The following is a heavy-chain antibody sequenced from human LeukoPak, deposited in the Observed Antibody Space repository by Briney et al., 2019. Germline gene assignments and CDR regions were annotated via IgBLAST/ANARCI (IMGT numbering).Heavy chain of an antibody. Sequence: SETLSLTCAVSGGSISSGGYSWSWIRQPPGKGLEWIGYIYHSGSTYYNPSLKSRVTISVDRSKNQFSLKLSSVTAADTAVYYCARDRVLGYCSGGSCYSGWFDPWGQGTLVTVSS. CDR3: ARDRVLGYCSGGSCYSGWFDP. V-gene: IGHV4-30-2*01. CDR1: GGSISSGGYS. J-gene: IGHJ5*02. D-gene: IGHD2-15*01. CDR2: IYHSGST.